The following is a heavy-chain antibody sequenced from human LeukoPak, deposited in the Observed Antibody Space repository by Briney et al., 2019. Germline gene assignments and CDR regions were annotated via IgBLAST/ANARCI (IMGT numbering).Heavy chain of an antibody. J-gene: IGHJ4*02. CDR3: ASFMWLEYYFDY. CDR2: IKQGGSEK. V-gene: IGHV3-7*01. CDR1: GFTFSSYW. D-gene: IGHD6-19*01. Sequence: GGSLRLSCAASGFTFSSYWMSWVRQAPGKGLEWVANIKQGGSEKYYVDSVKGRFTISRDNAKNSLYLQMNSLRAEDTAVYYCASFMWLEYYFDYWGQGTLVTVSS.